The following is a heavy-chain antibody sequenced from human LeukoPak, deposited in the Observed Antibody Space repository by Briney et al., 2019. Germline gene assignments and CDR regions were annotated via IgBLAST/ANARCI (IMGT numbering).Heavy chain of an antibody. Sequence: SETLSLTCAVSGGSISSSNWWSWVRQPPGKGLEWIGYIYYSGSTYYNPSLKSRVTISVDTSKNQFSLKLSSVTAADTAVYYCAREFRRPQYHYGMDVWGQGTTVTVSS. CDR2: IYYSGST. CDR1: GGSISSSNW. CDR3: AREFRRPQYHYGMDV. J-gene: IGHJ6*02. D-gene: IGHD4-11*01. V-gene: IGHV4-4*02.